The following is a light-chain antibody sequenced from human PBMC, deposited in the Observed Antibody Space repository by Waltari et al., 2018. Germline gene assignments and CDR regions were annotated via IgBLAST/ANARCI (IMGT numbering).Light chain of an antibody. Sequence: QSALTQPPSASGSPGQSITIPCTGISTAVEGYDPVLWYQPHPGKAPKLLIYEVTKPPSGVPDRFSGSKSDNTASLAVSGLQAEDEADYYCSSYAGGSSLMFGGGTKLTVL. CDR2: EVT. CDR3: SSYAGGSSLM. V-gene: IGLV2-8*01. CDR1: STAVEGYDP. J-gene: IGLJ3*02.